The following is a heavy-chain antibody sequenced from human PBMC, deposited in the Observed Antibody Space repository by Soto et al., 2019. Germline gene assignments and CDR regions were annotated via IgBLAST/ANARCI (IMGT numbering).Heavy chain of an antibody. Sequence: SETLSLTCTVSGGSISTGGYYWTWIRQHPGKGLEWIGYIYYSGSTYYNPSLKSRVTISVDTSKNQFSLKLSSVTAADTAVYYCARGLSVTLFGNWGQGTLVTVSS. V-gene: IGHV4-31*03. J-gene: IGHJ4*02. CDR3: ARGLSVTLFGN. CDR1: GGSISTGGYY. D-gene: IGHD4-17*01. CDR2: IYYSGST.